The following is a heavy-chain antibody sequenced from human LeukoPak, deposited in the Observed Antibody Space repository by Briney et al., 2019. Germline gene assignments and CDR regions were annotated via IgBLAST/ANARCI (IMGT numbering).Heavy chain of an antibody. V-gene: IGHV1-2*02. J-gene: IGHJ4*02. CDR3: AREKGGNSGFDY. Sequence: ASVKVSGKASGYTFSGYYMHWVRQAPGQGLEWMGWINSNSGDPNYAQKFQGRVTLTRDTSISTAYMELSRLRSDDTAVYYCAREKGGNSGFDYWGRGTLVTVSS. CDR1: GYTFSGYY. D-gene: IGHD4-23*01. CDR2: INSNSGDP.